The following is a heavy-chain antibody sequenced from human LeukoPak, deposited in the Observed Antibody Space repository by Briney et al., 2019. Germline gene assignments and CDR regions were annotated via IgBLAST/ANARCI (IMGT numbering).Heavy chain of an antibody. D-gene: IGHD4-11*01. Sequence: PSETLSLTCTVSGGSISSGDYYWNWIRQPPGKGLEWIGYIYYSGSTYYNPSLKSRVTISVDTSKNQLSLKLSSVTAADTAVYYCARGDFGVTTGDYWGQGTLVTVSS. V-gene: IGHV4-30-4*08. CDR1: GGSISSGDYY. CDR3: ARGDFGVTTGDY. CDR2: IYYSGST. J-gene: IGHJ4*02.